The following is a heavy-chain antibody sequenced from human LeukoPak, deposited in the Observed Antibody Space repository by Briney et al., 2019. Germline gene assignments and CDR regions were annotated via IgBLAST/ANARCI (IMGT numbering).Heavy chain of an antibody. CDR3: ARAYSGSYWGYYFDY. Sequence: PGGSLRLSCAASGFTVSSNYMSWVRQAPGKGLEWVSVIYSGGSTYYADSVKGRFTISRDNSKNTLYLQMNSLRAEDTAVYYCARAYSGSYWGYYFDYWGQGTLVTVSS. CDR1: GFTVSSNY. J-gene: IGHJ4*02. D-gene: IGHD1-26*01. CDR2: IYSGGST. V-gene: IGHV3-53*01.